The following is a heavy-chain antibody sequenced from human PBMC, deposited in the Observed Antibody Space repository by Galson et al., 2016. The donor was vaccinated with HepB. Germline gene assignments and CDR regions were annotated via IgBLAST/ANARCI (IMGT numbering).Heavy chain of an antibody. CDR1: GFTFDDYA. D-gene: IGHD3-3*01. J-gene: IGHJ3*01. CDR2: ISWNSGNI. V-gene: IGHV3-9*01. Sequence: SLRLSCAASGFTFDDYAMHWVRQAPGKGLEWVSGISWNSGNIDYGDSVKGRFTISRDNAKNSLFLQMNSLRPEDTAVYYCAKPIRFLGGSFDLWGQGTMVTISS. CDR3: AKPIRFLGGSFDL.